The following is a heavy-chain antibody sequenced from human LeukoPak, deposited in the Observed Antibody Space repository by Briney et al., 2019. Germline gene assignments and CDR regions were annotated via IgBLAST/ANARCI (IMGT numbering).Heavy chain of an antibody. V-gene: IGHV1-18*01. Sequence: ASVKVSCKASGYTFTSYGISWVRQAPGQGLEWMGWISAYNGNTNYAQKLQGRVTMTTDTSTSTAYMELRSLRSDDTAVYYCATGYCSSTSCFIGGFDYWGQGTLVTVSS. J-gene: IGHJ4*02. D-gene: IGHD2-2*01. CDR1: GYTFTSYG. CDR2: ISAYNGNT. CDR3: ATGYCSSTSCFIGGFDY.